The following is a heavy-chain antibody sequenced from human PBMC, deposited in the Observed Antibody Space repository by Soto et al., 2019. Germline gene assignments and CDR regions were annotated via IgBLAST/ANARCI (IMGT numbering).Heavy chain of an antibody. CDR2: VNPVGGGT. CDR3: ASSYSNGWYHYGMDV. CDR1: GYTFSHYY. D-gene: IGHD6-19*01. V-gene: IGHV1-46*01. J-gene: IGHJ6*02. Sequence: GASVKVSCKASGYTFSHYYIHWVRQAPGQGLEWMGMVNPVGGGTTYAQKFQGEVTLTRDTSASTAYMELSSLRSEDTAVYYCASSYSNGWYHYGMDVWGQGTTVTVSS.